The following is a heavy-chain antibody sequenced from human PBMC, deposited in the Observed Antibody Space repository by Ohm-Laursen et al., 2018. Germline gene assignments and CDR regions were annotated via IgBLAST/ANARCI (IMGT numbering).Heavy chain of an antibody. CDR3: ARQVFDYGAYSTLASYYGMDV. D-gene: IGHD4-17*01. CDR2: INHSGST. Sequence: GTLSLTCTVYGGSFSGYYWSWIRQPPGKGLEWIGEINHSGSTNYNPSLKSRVTISVDTSKNQFSLKLSSVTAADTAVYYCARQVFDYGAYSTLASYYGMDVWGQGTTVTVSS. J-gene: IGHJ6*02. CDR1: GGSFSGYY. V-gene: IGHV4-34*01.